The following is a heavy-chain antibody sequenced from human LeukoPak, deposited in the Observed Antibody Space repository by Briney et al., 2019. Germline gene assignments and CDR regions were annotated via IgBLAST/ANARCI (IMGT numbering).Heavy chain of an antibody. CDR3: AKDKFSGGSGSYYSGYFDY. V-gene: IGHV3-43*01. CDR2: ISWDGGST. D-gene: IGHD3-10*01. J-gene: IGHJ4*02. CDR1: GFTFDDCT. Sequence: GGSLRLSCAASGFTFDDCTMHWVRQAPGKGLEWVSLISWDGGSTYYADSVKGRFTISRDNSKNSLYLQMNSLRTEDTALYYCAKDKFSGGSGSYYSGYFDYWGQGTLVTVSS.